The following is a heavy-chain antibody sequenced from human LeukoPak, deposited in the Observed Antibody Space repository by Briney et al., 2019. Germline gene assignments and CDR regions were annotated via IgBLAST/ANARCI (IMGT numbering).Heavy chain of an antibody. CDR1: GGSISSSSYY. Sequence: SETLSLTCTVSGGSISSSSYYWGWIRQPPGKGLEWIGSIYYSGSTHYNPSLKSRVTISVDTSKNQFSLKLSSVTAADTAVYYCARQMGYFDILTPPVYWGQGTLVTVSS. CDR2: IYYSGST. CDR3: ARQMGYFDILTPPVY. D-gene: IGHD3-9*01. V-gene: IGHV4-39*01. J-gene: IGHJ4*02.